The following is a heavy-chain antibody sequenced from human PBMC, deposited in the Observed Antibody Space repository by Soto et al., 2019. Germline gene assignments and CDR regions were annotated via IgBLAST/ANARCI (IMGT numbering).Heavy chain of an antibody. V-gene: IGHV3-30-3*01. D-gene: IGHD1-1*01. CDR1: GLTFSSYA. CDR2: ISYEGSNK. Sequence: PEGTLRLSCSASGLTFSSYAMHWVRQAPGKGLERVSVISYEGSNKYYADSVKGRFTISRDNSKNTQYLQMTSLRAEDTAVNYCARDKGRRNWNYFDYWGQGTLVTVSS. CDR3: ARDKGRRNWNYFDY. J-gene: IGHJ4*02.